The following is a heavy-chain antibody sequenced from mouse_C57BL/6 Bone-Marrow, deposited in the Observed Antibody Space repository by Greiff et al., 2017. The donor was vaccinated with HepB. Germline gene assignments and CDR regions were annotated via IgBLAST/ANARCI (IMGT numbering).Heavy chain of an antibody. J-gene: IGHJ4*01. V-gene: IGHV2-4*01. CDR2: IWSGGST. CDR1: GFSLTSYG. Sequence: VKLMESGPGLVQPSQSLSITCTVSGFSLTSYGVHWVRQPPGKGLEWLGVIWSGGSTDYNAAFISRLSISKDNSKSQVFFKMNSLQADDTAIYYCANYGNYAMDYWGQGTSVTVSS. D-gene: IGHD1-1*01. CDR3: ANYGNYAMDY.